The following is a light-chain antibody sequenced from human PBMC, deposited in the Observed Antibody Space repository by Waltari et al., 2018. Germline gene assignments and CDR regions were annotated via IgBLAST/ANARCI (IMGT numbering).Light chain of an antibody. CDR2: LGS. J-gene: IGKJ1*01. CDR3: MQSLQALWT. Sequence: DIVVTQSPLSLPVTPGEPASISCRSSQILLHSNGYNYLDWYLQKPGQSPQLLIYLGSNRASGVPDRFSGSGSGTDFTLKISRVEAEDVGVYYCMQSLQALWTFGQGTKVEFK. V-gene: IGKV2-28*01. CDR1: QILLHSNGYNY.